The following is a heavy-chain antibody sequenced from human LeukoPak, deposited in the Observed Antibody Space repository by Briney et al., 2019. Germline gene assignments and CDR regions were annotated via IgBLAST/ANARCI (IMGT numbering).Heavy chain of an antibody. Sequence: GGSLRLSCAASGFTFDDYAMHWVRQAPGKGLEWVSLISWDGGSTYYADSVKGRFTISRDNAKNSLYLQMNSLRAEDTALYYCARDLGDSSGWYNWGQGTLVTVSS. J-gene: IGHJ4*02. V-gene: IGHV3-43D*03. D-gene: IGHD6-19*01. CDR1: GFTFDDYA. CDR2: ISWDGGST. CDR3: ARDLGDSSGWYN.